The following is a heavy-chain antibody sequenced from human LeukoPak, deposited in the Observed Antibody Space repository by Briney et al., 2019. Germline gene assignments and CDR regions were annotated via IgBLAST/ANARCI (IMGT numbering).Heavy chain of an antibody. CDR1: GFTFSDYY. Sequence: MPGGSLRLSCAASGFTFSDYYMSWIRQAPGKGLEWVSYISSSGTTIYYADSVKGRFTISRDNAKNSLYLQMNSLRAEDTAVYYCARVGASYYGPRYDAFDIWGQGTMVTVSS. D-gene: IGHD1-26*01. J-gene: IGHJ3*02. CDR3: ARVGASYYGPRYDAFDI. V-gene: IGHV3-11*04. CDR2: ISSSGTTI.